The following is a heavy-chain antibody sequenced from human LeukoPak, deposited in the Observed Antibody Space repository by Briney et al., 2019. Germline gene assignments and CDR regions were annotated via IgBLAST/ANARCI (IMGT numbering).Heavy chain of an antibody. J-gene: IGHJ4*02. D-gene: IGHD2-21*02. V-gene: IGHV3-7*05. Sequence: SGGSLRLSCAASGFTFSDSWMTWVRQAPGKGLEWVAHIKEDGTDQYYVDSVKGRFTISRDNAKNSLSLQMNSLRAEDTAVYYCAKDVVVTAMDDYWGQGTLVTVSS. CDR1: GFTFSDSW. CDR3: AKDVVVTAMDDY. CDR2: IKEDGTDQ.